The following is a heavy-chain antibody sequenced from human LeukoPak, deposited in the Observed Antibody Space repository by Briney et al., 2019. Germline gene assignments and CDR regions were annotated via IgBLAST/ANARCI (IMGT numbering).Heavy chain of an antibody. D-gene: IGHD6-13*01. CDR2: ISDSGDST. V-gene: IGHV3-23*01. Sequence: GGSLRLSCAASGXTFSSYAVTWVRQGPEKGLEWVSRISDSGDSTRYADSVKGRFTISRDNPKNTLYLQLTSLRVDDTAVYYCAKSRDYTSSCFYDWGQGSLVTVSS. CDR3: AKSRDYTSSCFYD. J-gene: IGHJ4*02. CDR1: GXTFSSYA.